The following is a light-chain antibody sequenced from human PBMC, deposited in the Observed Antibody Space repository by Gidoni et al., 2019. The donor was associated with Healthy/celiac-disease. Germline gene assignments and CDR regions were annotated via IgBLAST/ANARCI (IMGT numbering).Light chain of an antibody. J-gene: IGKJ2*01. V-gene: IGKV4-1*01. CDR1: QSVLYRSKNKNY. Sequence: DILLTQSPDSLAVSLGERATINCKSSQSVLYRSKNKNYLAWYQQKPGQPPKLLIYGASTRESGVPDRFSGSGSGTDFTLTISSLQAEDVAVYYCQQYYSIPVTVGQGTKLEIK. CDR3: QQYYSIPVT. CDR2: GAS.